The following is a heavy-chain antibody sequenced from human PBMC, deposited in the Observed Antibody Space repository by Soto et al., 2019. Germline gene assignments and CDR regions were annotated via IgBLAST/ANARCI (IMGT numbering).Heavy chain of an antibody. Sequence: EVQLVESGGGLVKPGGSLRLSCAASGFTFSSYSMNWVRQAPGKGLEWVSSISSSSSYIYYADSVKGRFTISRDNAKNSLYLQINSLRAEDTAVYYCARDRVLTTREVLDYWGQGTLVTVSS. CDR2: ISSSSSYI. CDR3: ARDRVLTTREVLDY. CDR1: GFTFSSYS. D-gene: IGHD1-1*01. V-gene: IGHV3-21*01. J-gene: IGHJ4*02.